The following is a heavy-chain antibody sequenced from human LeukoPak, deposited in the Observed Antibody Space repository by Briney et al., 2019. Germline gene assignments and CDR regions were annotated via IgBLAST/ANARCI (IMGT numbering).Heavy chain of an antibody. CDR3: ARRAEIFSGYDLLDY. Sequence: PGGSLRLSCAASGFTFSNYAMTWVRQAPGKGLQWVSGIGVSDDNTYYADSVKGRFTISRDNSKNTLFLQMNSLRAEDTAVYYCARRAEIFSGYDLLDYWGQGTLVTVSS. D-gene: IGHD5-12*01. J-gene: IGHJ4*02. CDR2: IGVSDDNT. CDR1: GFTFSNYA. V-gene: IGHV3-23*01.